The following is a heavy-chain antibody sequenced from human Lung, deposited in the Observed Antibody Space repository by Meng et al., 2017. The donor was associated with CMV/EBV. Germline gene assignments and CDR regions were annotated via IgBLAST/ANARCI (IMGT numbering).Heavy chain of an antibody. D-gene: IGHD6-13*01. V-gene: IGHV4-61*01. CDR2: VHYSGST. J-gene: IGHJ4*02. CDR1: GGSVSSGSYY. CDR3: ARFLDSWFYFDS. Sequence: SGTLSLTCTVSGGSVSSGSYYWSWIRQPPGKGLEWIGYVHYSGSTNYNPSLKSRVTISLDTSKNQFSLRLSSVTAADTAVYFCARFLDSWFYFDSWGQGTPVTVSS.